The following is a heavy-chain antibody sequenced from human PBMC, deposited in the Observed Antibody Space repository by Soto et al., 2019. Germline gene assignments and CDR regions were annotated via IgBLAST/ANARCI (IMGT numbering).Heavy chain of an antibody. Sequence: SETLSLTCTVSGDSISGGASFWSWIRQPPGKGLEWIANVYYSGSSYYNPSLKSRLTISVDTTKNQFSLQLKSMTAADTAVYYCAKLSCTSSTCYVPGWFVAFGKGPLVTDSS. D-gene: IGHD2-2*01. CDR2: VYYSGSS. CDR1: GDSISGGASF. V-gene: IGHV4-31*03. J-gene: IGHJ5*02. CDR3: AKLSCTSSTCYVPGWFVA.